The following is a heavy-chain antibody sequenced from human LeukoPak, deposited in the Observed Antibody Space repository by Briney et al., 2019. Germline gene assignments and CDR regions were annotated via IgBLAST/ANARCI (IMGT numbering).Heavy chain of an antibody. V-gene: IGHV4-59*08. CDR2: IYYSGST. J-gene: IGHJ6*03. D-gene: IGHD3-22*01. CDR3: ARSYYYDSSGYYYYYYYYVDV. CDR1: GGSISSYY. Sequence: PSETLSLTCTVSGGSISSYYWSWIRQPPGKGLEWIGYIYYSGSTNYNPSLKSRVTISVDTSKNQFSLKLSSVTAADTAVYYCARSYYYDSSGYYYYYYYYVDVWGKGTTVTVSS.